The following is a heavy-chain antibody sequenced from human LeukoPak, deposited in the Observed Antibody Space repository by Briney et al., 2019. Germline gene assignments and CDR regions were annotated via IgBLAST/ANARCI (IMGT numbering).Heavy chain of an antibody. D-gene: IGHD3-16*01. CDR2: ISGSGGST. CDR1: GFTFSSYA. V-gene: IGHV3-23*01. J-gene: IGHJ4*02. CDR3: ARGRYGWLPFDY. Sequence: GGSLRLSCAASGFTFSSYAMSWVRQAPGKGLEWVSAISGSGGSTYCADSVKGRFTISRDNSKNTLYLQMNSLRAEDTAVYYCARGRYGWLPFDYWGQGTLVTVSS.